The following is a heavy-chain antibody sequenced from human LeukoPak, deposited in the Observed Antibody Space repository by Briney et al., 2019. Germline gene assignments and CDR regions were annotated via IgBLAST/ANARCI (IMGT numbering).Heavy chain of an antibody. CDR3: ARGGDIVVVPAATNWFDP. J-gene: IGHJ5*02. CDR2: IQSDEIDK. CDR1: GFTFSTYG. Sequence: GGSLRLSCAASGFTFSTYGVHWVRQAPGKGLEWVAFIQSDEIDKFYADSVKGRFTVSRDNSKNTLYLQMNSLRAEDTAVYYCARGGDIVVVPAATNWFDPWGQGTLVTVSS. V-gene: IGHV3-30*02. D-gene: IGHD2-2*01.